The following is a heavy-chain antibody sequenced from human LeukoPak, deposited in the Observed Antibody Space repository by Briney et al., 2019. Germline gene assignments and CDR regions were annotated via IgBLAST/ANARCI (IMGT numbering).Heavy chain of an antibody. CDR2: IKEDGSEK. D-gene: IGHD6-13*01. CDR3: ARANQAAASFDY. Sequence: GGSLRLSCAASGFTFSNYWMSWVRQAPGKGLEWVANIKEDGSEKYYVDSVKGRFTISRDNAKNSLYLQMNSLRAEDTAVYYCARANQAAASFDYWGQGTLVTVSS. V-gene: IGHV3-7*01. J-gene: IGHJ4*02. CDR1: GFTFSNYW.